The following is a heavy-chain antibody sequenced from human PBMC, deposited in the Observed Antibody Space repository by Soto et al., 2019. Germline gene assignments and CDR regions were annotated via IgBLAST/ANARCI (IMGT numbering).Heavy chain of an antibody. D-gene: IGHD6-13*01. CDR2: IKQDGSEE. CDR1: GFTFSIYW. V-gene: IGHV3-7*01. J-gene: IGHJ6*04. CDR3: AREIAARL. Sequence: EVQLVESGGCLVQPGGSLRLSCAASGFTFSIYWMSWFRQAPGKGLEWVANIKQDGSEENYVDSVKGRFTISRDNAKNALYLQMNSLRVEDTAVYYCAREIAARLWGKGTTVTVSS.